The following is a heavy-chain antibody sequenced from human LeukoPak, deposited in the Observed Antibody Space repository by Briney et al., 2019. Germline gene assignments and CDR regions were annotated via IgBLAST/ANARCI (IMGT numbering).Heavy chain of an antibody. J-gene: IGHJ4*02. Sequence: GGSLRLSCVVTGITLTTYTMYWVRQAPGKGLEWVAIISYDENNKYYADSVKGRFTISRDNNKDTVFLQMNNLRSEDTALYYCARIGFSATTSSYWGQGTLVTVSS. CDR2: ISYDENNK. D-gene: IGHD2/OR15-2a*01. V-gene: IGHV3-30-3*01. CDR3: ARIGFSATTSSY. CDR1: GITLTTYT.